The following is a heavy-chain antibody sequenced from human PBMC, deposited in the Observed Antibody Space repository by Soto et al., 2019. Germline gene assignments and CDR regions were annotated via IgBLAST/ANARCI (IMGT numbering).Heavy chain of an antibody. Sequence: ASVKDSCKASVYTLTSYYMHWVRQAPGQGLEWMGIINPSGGSTSYAQKFQGRVTMTRDTSTSTVYMELSSLRSEDTAVYYCARGVTRYYFDYWGQGTLVTVSS. D-gene: IGHD2-21*02. V-gene: IGHV1-46*01. CDR1: VYTLTSYY. J-gene: IGHJ4*02. CDR2: INPSGGST. CDR3: ARGVTRYYFDY.